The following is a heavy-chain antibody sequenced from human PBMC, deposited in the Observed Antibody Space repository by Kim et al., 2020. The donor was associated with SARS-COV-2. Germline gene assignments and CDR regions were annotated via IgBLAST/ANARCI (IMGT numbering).Heavy chain of an antibody. V-gene: IGHV3-30*03. D-gene: IGHD3-10*02. CDR2: ISYDGSNK. CDR1: GFTFSSYG. CDR3: AIPDYYVSGVND. J-gene: IGHJ1*01. Sequence: GGSLRLSCAASGFTFSSYGMHWVRQAPGKGLEWVAVISYDGSNKYYADSVKGRFTISRDNSKHTLYLQMNSLRAEDTAVYYCAIPDYYVSGVNDWGQGTL.